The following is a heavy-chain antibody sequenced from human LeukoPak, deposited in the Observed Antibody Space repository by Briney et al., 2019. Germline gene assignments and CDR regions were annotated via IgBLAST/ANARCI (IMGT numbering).Heavy chain of an antibody. Sequence: PGGSLRLSCAASGFTFSSYAMSWVRQAPGKGLEWVSAISGSGGSTYYADSVKGRFTISRDNSKNTLYLQMNSLRAEDTAVYYCAKVLVGSGSYIDAVFDYWGQGTLVTVSS. CDR3: AKVLVGSGSYIDAVFDY. CDR2: ISGSGGST. V-gene: IGHV3-23*01. J-gene: IGHJ4*02. CDR1: GFTFSSYA. D-gene: IGHD3-10*01.